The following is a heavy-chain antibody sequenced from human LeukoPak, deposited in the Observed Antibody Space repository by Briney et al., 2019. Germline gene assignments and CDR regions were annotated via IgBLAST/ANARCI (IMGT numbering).Heavy chain of an antibody. Sequence: ASVKVSCKASGYTFTGYYMHWVRQAPGQGLEWMGRINPNSGGTNYAQKFQGRVTMTRDTSITTAYMELSRLRSDDTAVYYCARVRDSCGYQGFDYWGQGTLVTVSS. J-gene: IGHJ4*02. CDR2: INPNSGGT. V-gene: IGHV1-2*06. D-gene: IGHD3-22*01. CDR3: ARVRDSCGYQGFDY. CDR1: GYTFTGYY.